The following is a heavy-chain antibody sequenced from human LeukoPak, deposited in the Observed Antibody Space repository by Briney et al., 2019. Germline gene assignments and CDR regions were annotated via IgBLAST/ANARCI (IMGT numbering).Heavy chain of an antibody. CDR1: GYRFKEYW. CDR2: IYPDDSDI. Sequence: GESLKISCKGSGYRFKEYWIGWVRQMPGKGLEWMGIIYPDDSDIRYSPSFQGQVTISADRSISIAYLQWSSLKASDTAIYYYARQTMGVRGGEWDYWGQGTLVTVSS. CDR3: ARQTMGVRGGEWDY. D-gene: IGHD3-10*01. J-gene: IGHJ4*02. V-gene: IGHV5-51*01.